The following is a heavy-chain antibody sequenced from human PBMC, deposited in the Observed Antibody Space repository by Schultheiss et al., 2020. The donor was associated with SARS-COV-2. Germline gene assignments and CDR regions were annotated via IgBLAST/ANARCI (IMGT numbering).Heavy chain of an antibody. Sequence: SETLSLTCAVYGGSFSGYYWSWIRQSPGKGLEWIGYMTNNDISNYSASLRSRVTIALDASKSQFSLTLNSVTTADTGIYYCTRGMWFGEPPFYSFGMDVWGQGTLVTVSS. D-gene: IGHD3-10*01. CDR1: GGSFSGYY. J-gene: IGHJ6*02. CDR2: MTNNDIS. V-gene: IGHV4-59*01. CDR3: TRGMWFGEPPFYSFGMDV.